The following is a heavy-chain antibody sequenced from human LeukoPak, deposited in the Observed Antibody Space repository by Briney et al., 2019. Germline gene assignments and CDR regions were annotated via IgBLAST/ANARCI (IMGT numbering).Heavy chain of an antibody. CDR1: GFTFPNYD. D-gene: IGHD3-16*01. V-gene: IGHV3-23*01. CDR2: ISDSGHDT. J-gene: IGHJ4*02. CDR3: ATGEYYFDF. Sequence: PGGSLRLSCAASGFTFPNYDMSWVRQAPGKGLEWVSTISDSGHDTSYADSVKGRFTISRDNSKNTLYLQMSSLRAEGTALYYCATGEYYFDFWGQGTLVTVSS.